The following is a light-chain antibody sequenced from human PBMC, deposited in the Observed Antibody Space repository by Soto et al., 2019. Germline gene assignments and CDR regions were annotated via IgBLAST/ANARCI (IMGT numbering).Light chain of an antibody. V-gene: IGKV1-39*01. CDR2: GAS. J-gene: IGKJ2*03. CDR3: QQSYITLYS. CDR1: QSISTN. Sequence: DIQMTQSPSSLSASVGDRVTITCRASQSISTNLSWYQKKPGKAPKLLISGASSLQSGVPSRFSGSGSGTDFSLTISSLQPEDCAIYFCQQSYITLYSFGQGTNLEIK.